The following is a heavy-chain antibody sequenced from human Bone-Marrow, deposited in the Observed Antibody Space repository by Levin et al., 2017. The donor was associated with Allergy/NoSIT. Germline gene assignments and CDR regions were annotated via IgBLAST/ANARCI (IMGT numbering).Heavy chain of an antibody. CDR1: GFTFSSYW. J-gene: IGHJ4*02. V-gene: IGHV3-7*01. Sequence: GESLKISCAASGFTFSSYWMTWVRQAPGKGLEWVGNIKPDGSQKWHVDSVKGRFIISRDNAQNSLFLQMNSLTVEDTAIYYCARAAYNGNSDFDYWGQGTLVTVSS. CDR2: IKPDGSQK. CDR3: ARAAYNGNSDFDY. D-gene: IGHD4-23*01.